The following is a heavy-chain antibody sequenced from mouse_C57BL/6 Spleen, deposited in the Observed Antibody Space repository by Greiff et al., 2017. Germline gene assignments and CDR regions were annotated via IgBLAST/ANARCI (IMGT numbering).Heavy chain of an antibody. CDR3: ARRPDGYYDY. J-gene: IGHJ2*01. V-gene: IGHV5-6*02. Sequence: EVMLVESGGDLGKPGGSLKLPCAAPGFTFRSYGMSWVRQTPDKRLEGVATISSGGSYTYSPDSVKGRFTISRDNAKNTLYLQMSSLKSEDTAMYYCARRPDGYYDYWGEGTPLTVSS. CDR1: GFTFRSYG. CDR2: ISSGGSYT. D-gene: IGHD2-3*01.